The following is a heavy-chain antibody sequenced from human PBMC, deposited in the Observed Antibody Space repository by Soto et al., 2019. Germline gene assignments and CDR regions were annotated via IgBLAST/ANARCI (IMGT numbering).Heavy chain of an antibody. CDR2: IIPIFGTA. J-gene: IGHJ6*02. V-gene: IGHV1-69*13. Sequence: ASVKVSCKASGGTFSSYAISWVRQAPGQGLEWMGGIIPIFGTANYAQKFQGRVTITADESTSTAYMELSSLRSEDTAVYYCARSSXDFWRTNYYYYYYGMDVWGQGTTVTVSS. CDR1: GGTFSSYA. CDR3: ARSSXDFWRTNYYYYYYGMDV. D-gene: IGHD3-3*01.